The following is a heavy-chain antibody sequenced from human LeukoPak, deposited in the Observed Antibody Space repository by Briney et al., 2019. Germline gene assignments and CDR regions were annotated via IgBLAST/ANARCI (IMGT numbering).Heavy chain of an antibody. CDR3: ARGQQLDENWFDP. D-gene: IGHD6-13*01. CDR1: GFTVSSNY. CDR2: IYSGGST. V-gene: IGHV3-66*01. Sequence: GGSLRLSCAASGFTVSSNYMSWVRQAPGKGLEWVSVIYSGGSTYYADSVKGRFTISRDNSKNTLYLQMNSRRAEDTAVYYCARGQQLDENWFDPWGQGTLVTVSS. J-gene: IGHJ5*02.